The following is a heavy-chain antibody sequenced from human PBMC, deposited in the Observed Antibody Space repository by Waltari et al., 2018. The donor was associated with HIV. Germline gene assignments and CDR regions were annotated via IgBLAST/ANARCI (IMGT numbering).Heavy chain of an antibody. CDR2: IKQDGSEK. J-gene: IGHJ3*01. V-gene: IGHV3-7*01. CDR1: GFMFSSFW. D-gene: IGHD3-16*01. Sequence: EVQLVESGGGLVQPGGSLRLSCAASGFMFSSFWMSWVRQAPGKGLEWVANIKQDGSEKYYVDSVKGRFNISRDNAKNSLYLQMNSLRDEDTAVYYCARDPGGADAFDFWGQGTMVTVSS. CDR3: ARDPGGADAFDF.